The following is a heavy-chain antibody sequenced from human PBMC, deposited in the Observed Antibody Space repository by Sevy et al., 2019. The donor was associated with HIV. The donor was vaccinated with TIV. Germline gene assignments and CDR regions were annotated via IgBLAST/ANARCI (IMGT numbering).Heavy chain of an antibody. J-gene: IGHJ3*02. CDR2: INQVGTEK. V-gene: IGHV3-7*01. D-gene: IGHD3-16*01. CDR3: ARDKMGGSFDI. Sequence: GGSLRLSCAASGFSFTSYWMSWVRQTPEKGLEWVANINQVGTEKNYVDSVKGRFTISRDNAKNSLYLQMNSLRAEDTAVYYCARDKMGGSFDIWGQGTMVTVSS. CDR1: GFSFTSYW.